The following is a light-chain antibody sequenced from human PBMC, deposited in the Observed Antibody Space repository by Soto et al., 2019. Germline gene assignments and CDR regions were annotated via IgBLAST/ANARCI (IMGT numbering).Light chain of an antibody. CDR2: GAS. V-gene: IGKV3D-15*01. CDR1: QSISSY. Sequence: EIVLTQSPATLSLSPGERATLSCRASQSISSYLAWYLQKPGQAPRLLIYGASDRATGIPDRFSGSGSGTEFTLTITSLQSEDFAVYYCQQYNAWPRTFGQGTKVDIK. CDR3: QQYNAWPRT. J-gene: IGKJ1*01.